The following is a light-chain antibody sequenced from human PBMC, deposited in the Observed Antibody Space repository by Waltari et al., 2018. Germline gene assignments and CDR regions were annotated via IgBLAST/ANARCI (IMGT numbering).Light chain of an antibody. Sequence: DIQMTQSPSSLSASVGDRVTITCRANQGIRNYLAWFHQKPGKAPKSLIYAASSSQSGVPSKFSGSGSGTDFTLTISSLQPEDFATYYCQQYNSYPLTFGPGTKVDIK. CDR2: AAS. CDR1: QGIRNY. V-gene: IGKV1-16*02. CDR3: QQYNSYPLT. J-gene: IGKJ3*01.